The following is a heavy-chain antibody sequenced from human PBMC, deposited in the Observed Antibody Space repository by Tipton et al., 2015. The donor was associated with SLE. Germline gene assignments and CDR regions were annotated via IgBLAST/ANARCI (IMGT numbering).Heavy chain of an antibody. Sequence: QLVQSGAEVKPSGTLSLTCAVSGGSIISSSWWSWVRQPPGKGLEWIGDIYHSESPNYNPSLKSRVTISIDKAKNQVSLKLTSVTAADTAVYYCARDVRYCTRADCYGPNYYSFYGMDVWGQGTTVIVTS. CDR2: IYHSESP. CDR3: ARDVRYCTRADCYGPNYYSFYGMDV. CDR1: GGSIISSSW. J-gene: IGHJ6*02. D-gene: IGHD2-21*01. V-gene: IGHV4-4*02.